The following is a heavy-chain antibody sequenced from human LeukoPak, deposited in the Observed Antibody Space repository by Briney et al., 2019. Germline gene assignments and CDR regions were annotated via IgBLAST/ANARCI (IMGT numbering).Heavy chain of an antibody. CDR2: IYHSGST. CDR1: GYSISSGYY. J-gene: IGHJ6*03. CDR3: ARSVRLGENYYYMDV. D-gene: IGHD5-24*01. Sequence: SETLSLTCAVSGYSISSGYYWGWIRQPPGKGLEWIGSIYHSGSTYYNPSLKSRVTISVDTSKNQFSLKLSSVTAADTAVYYCARSVRLGENYYYMDVWGKGTTVTVSS. V-gene: IGHV4-38-2*01.